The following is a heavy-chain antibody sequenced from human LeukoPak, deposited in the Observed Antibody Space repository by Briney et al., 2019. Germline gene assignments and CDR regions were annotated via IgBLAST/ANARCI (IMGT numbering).Heavy chain of an antibody. J-gene: IGHJ4*02. CDR2: FDPEDGET. V-gene: IGHV1-24*01. D-gene: IGHD3-10*01. Sequence: GASVKVSCKVSGHTLAELSMHWVRQAPGKGLEWMEGFDPEDGETIYAQKFQGRVTMTEDTSTDTAYMELSSLRSEDTAVYYCATDTIDLYFDYWGQGTLVTVSS. CDR3: ATDTIDLYFDY. CDR1: GHTLAELS.